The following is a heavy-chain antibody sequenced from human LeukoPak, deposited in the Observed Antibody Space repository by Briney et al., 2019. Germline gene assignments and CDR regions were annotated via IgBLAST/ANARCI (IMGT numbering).Heavy chain of an antibody. J-gene: IGHJ4*02. V-gene: IGHV1-46*01. D-gene: IGHD3-22*01. Sequence: GASVKVSCKASGYTFTSYYMHWVRQAPGQGLEWMGIINPSGGSTSYAQKFQGGVTMTRDTSTCTVYMELSSLRSEDTAVYYCARATISSELDYWGQGTLVTVSS. CDR2: INPSGGST. CDR1: GYTFTSYY. CDR3: ARATISSELDY.